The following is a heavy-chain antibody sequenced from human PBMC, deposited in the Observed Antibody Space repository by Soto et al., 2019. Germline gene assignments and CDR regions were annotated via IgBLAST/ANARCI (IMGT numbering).Heavy chain of an antibody. V-gene: IGHV4-4*02. CDR3: ARGSSGWHLDY. Sequence: SATRSLTPAGSGVSVSRGSWLSWIRQPPGKGLEWIGEIYHSGSTNYNPSLKSRVTISVDKSKNQFSLKLSSVTAADTAVYYCARGSSGWHLDYSGQGTLVTVS. CDR1: GVSVSRGSW. J-gene: IGHJ4*02. D-gene: IGHD6-19*01. CDR2: IYHSGST.